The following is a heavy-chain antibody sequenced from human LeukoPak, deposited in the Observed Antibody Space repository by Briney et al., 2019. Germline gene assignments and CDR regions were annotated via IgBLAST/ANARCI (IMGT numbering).Heavy chain of an antibody. CDR1: GDTFTGYY. CDR2: IKPFSGGT. Sequence: ASVKVSCKASGDTFTGYYIHWVRQAPGQGLEWMGWIKPFSGGTNYAQKFQGRITMTRDTSISTAYMDLTRLRSDDTAVYYCARDKEWELFWFDPWGQGTLVTVSS. V-gene: IGHV1-2*02. D-gene: IGHD1-26*01. CDR3: ARDKEWELFWFDP. J-gene: IGHJ5*02.